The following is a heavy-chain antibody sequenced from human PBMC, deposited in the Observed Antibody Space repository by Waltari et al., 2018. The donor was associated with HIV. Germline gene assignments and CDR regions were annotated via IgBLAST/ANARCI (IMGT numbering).Heavy chain of an antibody. CDR1: GFTFSDYY. D-gene: IGHD3-10*01. V-gene: IGHV3-11*01. Sequence: QVQLVESGGGLVKPGGSLRLSCAASGFTFSDYYMSWIRQAPGKGLAWVSYISSSGSTIYYADSVKGRFTISRDNAKNSLYVQMSSLRAEDTAVYYCATGGGQFRFGVAKRTYGMDVWGQGTTVTVSS. CDR2: ISSSGSTI. J-gene: IGHJ6*02. CDR3: ATGGGQFRFGVAKRTYGMDV.